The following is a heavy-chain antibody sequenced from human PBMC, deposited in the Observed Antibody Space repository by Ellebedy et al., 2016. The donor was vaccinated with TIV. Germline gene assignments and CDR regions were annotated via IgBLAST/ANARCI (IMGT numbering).Heavy chain of an antibody. J-gene: IGHJ4*02. D-gene: IGHD2-15*01. V-gene: IGHV3-21*06. Sequence: GESLKISCVASGFTFSNYNMNWVRQSPGKGLEWVSSIRSNGNDKYYAESVKGRFTISRDNAQDTLFLQINSLRAEDTAVSTCSRGWFTPDSWGQGTLVIVSS. CDR3: SRGWFTPDS. CDR1: GFTFSNYN. CDR2: IRSNGNDK.